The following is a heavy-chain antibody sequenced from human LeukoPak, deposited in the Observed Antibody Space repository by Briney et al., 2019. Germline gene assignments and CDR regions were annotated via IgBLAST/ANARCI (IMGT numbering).Heavy chain of an antibody. D-gene: IGHD6-19*01. V-gene: IGHV4-59*01. J-gene: IGHJ5*02. CDR1: GGSISGYY. CDR2: IHYNGST. CDR3: AREGQWLPDWFDP. Sequence: PSETLSLTCTVSGGSISGYYWSWIRQPPGQGLEWIGYIHYNGSTNYNPSLKGRVTISLDMSKNQFSLKLNSMTAADTAVYYCAREGQWLPDWFDPWGQGTLVTVSS.